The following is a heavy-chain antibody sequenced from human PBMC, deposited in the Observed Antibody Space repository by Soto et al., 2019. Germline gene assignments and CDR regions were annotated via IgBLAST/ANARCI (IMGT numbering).Heavy chain of an antibody. CDR2: IYSGGST. D-gene: IGHD4-4*01. J-gene: IGHJ3*02. V-gene: IGHV3-53*01. CDR1: GFTVSSNY. CDR3: AGPTVTTPGGAFDI. Sequence: GGSLRLSCAASGFTVSSNYMSWVRQAPGKGLEWVSVIYSGGSTYYADSVKGRFTISRDNSKNTLYLQMSSLRAEDTAVYYCAGPTVTTPGGAFDIWGQGTMVTVSS.